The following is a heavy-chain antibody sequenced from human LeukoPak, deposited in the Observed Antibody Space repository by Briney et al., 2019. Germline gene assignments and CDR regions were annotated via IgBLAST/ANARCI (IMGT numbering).Heavy chain of an antibody. CDR3: ARSPTRRCDY. J-gene: IGHJ4*02. CDR2: IKQDESEK. D-gene: IGHD1-1*01. Sequence: GGSLRLSCAASGFTFSNYWMNWVRQAPGRGLEWVADIKQDESEKYYVDSVKGRFTISRDNAKNSLYLEMNNLRVEDTAVYYCARSPTRRCDYWGQGTLVTVSS. V-gene: IGHV3-7*01. CDR1: GFTFSNYW.